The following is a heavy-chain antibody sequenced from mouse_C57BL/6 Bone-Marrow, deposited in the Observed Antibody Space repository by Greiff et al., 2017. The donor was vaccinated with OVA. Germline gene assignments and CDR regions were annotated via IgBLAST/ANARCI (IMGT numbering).Heavy chain of an antibody. V-gene: IGHV1-69*01. CDR2: IDPSDSYT. J-gene: IGHJ2*01. CDR3: ARALGRVYFDY. CDR1: GYTFTSYW. Sequence: QVQLQQPGAELVMPGASVKLSCKASGYTFTSYWMHWVKQRPGQGLEWIGEIDPSDSYTNYNQKFKGKSTLTVDKSSSTAYMQLSSLTSEASAVYYCARALGRVYFDYWGQGTTLTVSS. D-gene: IGHD4-1*01.